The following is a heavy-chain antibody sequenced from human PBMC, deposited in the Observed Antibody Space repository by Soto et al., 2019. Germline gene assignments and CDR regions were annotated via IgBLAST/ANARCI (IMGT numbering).Heavy chain of an antibody. V-gene: IGHV4-31*03. J-gene: IGHJ4*02. CDR2: IYDSGST. CDR1: GGSISRSGYF. Sequence: LSLTCTVSGGSISRSGYFWSWIRQHPGKGLEWIGYIYDSGSTYYNPSLKSRVSLSVDTSKNQFSLNLTSVTAADTAMYYCARSSRSYFDYWGQGTRVTVSS. CDR3: ARSSRSYFDY.